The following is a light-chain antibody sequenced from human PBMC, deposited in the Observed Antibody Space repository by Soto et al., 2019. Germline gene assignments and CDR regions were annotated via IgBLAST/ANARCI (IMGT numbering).Light chain of an antibody. CDR2: DVS. CDR1: SSDVGDYNY. V-gene: IGLV2-14*01. Sequence: QSALTQPASVSGSPGQSITISCTGTSSDVGDYNYVSWYQQHPGKAPKLMIYDVSNRPSGVSNRFSGSKSGNTASLTISGIQAEDEADYYCSSYTSSSTPVVFGGGTKLTVL. CDR3: SSYTSSSTPVV. J-gene: IGLJ2*01.